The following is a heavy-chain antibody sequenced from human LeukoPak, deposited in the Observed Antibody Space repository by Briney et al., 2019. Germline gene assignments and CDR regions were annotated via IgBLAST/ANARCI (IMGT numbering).Heavy chain of an antibody. V-gene: IGHV3-33*05. D-gene: IGHD2-2*01. CDR1: GFSVTTHG. J-gene: IGHJ6*02. CDR3: ARVDGCSSTSCYAGYGMDV. CDR2: ISYDGSNK. Sequence: GGSLRLSCAAFGFSVTTHGMSWVRQAPGKGLEWVATISYDGSNKYHADSVKGRFTISRDSPKNTVFLQMTSLRAEDTAVYYCARVDGCSSTSCYAGYGMDVWGQGTTVTVSS.